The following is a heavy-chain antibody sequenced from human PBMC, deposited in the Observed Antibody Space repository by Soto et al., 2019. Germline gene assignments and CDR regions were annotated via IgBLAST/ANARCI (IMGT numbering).Heavy chain of an antibody. V-gene: IGHV3-23*01. J-gene: IGHJ4*02. CDR2: ITDTGGDA. CDR1: RLTFGSRA. CDR3: ARGSTDSYPGSRIFDF. D-gene: IGHD3-10*01. Sequence: GGSLRLSCVASRLTFGSRAMTWVRQAPGEGLQWVSTITDTGGDAKYADSVRGRFVISRDNSKKTLYLQMTSLTAEDSAMYYCARGSTDSYPGSRIFDFWGRGTLVTVSS.